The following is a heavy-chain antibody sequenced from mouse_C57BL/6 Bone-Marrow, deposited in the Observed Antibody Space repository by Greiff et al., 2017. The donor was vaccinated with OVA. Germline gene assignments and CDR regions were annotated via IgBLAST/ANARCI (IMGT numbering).Heavy chain of an antibody. CDR2: ISNGGGST. CDR3: ARQLAY. V-gene: IGHV5-12*01. CDR1: GFTFSDYY. J-gene: IGHJ3*01. Sequence: EVKLQESGGGLVQPGGSLKLSCAASGFTFSDYYMYWVRQTPEKRLEWVAYISNGGGSTYYPDTVKGRFTISRDNAKNTLYLQMSRLKSEDTAMYYCARQLAYWGQGTLVTVSA.